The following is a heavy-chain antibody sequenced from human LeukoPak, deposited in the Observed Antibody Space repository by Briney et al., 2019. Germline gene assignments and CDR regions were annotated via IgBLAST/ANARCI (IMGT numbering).Heavy chain of an antibody. D-gene: IGHD2-2*01. J-gene: IGHJ4*02. CDR2: ISSSSSYI. CDR1: GFHFSTYT. CDR3: TRDPGRCTSTSCYPDY. V-gene: IGHV3-21*01. Sequence: GGSLRLSCAASGFHFSTYTMKWLRQAPGKGLEWVSSISSSSSYIYYADSVKGRFTISRDNAKNSMYLQMNSLRAEDTAVYYCTRDPGRCTSTSCYPDYWGQGTLVTVSS.